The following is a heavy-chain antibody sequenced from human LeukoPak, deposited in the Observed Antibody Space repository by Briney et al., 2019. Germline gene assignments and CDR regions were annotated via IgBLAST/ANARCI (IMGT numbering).Heavy chain of an antibody. D-gene: IGHD3-3*01. V-gene: IGHV3-7*01. CDR2: IKQDGSEK. Sequence: PGGSLRLSCAASGFTFSSYWMSWVRQAPGKGLEWVANIKQDGSEKYYVDSVKGQFTISRDNAKNSLYLQMNSLRAEDTAVYYCAREEHYDFWSGYYYYYGMDVWGQGTTVTVSS. CDR3: AREEHYDFWSGYYYYYGMDV. J-gene: IGHJ6*02. CDR1: GFTFSSYW.